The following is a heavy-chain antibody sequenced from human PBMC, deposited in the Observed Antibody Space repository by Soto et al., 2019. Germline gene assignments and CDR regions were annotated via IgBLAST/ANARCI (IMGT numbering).Heavy chain of an antibody. CDR2: FFYTGST. D-gene: IGHD2-15*01. CDR3: ARGIESAGRTALVY. Sequence: QVQLQESGPELVKPSETLSLTCNVSGGSISGYSWTWIRQTPGKGLEWIGYFFYTGSTNCNPSLKSRVTISVDTSKNQFSLRLTSVTAVDTAVYYCARGIESAGRTALVYWGQGTLVTVSS. CDR1: GGSISGYS. J-gene: IGHJ1*01. V-gene: IGHV4-59*01.